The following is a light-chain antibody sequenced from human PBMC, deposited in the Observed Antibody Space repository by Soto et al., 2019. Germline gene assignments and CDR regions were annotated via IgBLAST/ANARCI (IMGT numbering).Light chain of an antibody. CDR1: QSVSNNY. CDR3: QQRSNWTPSLT. V-gene: IGKV3-11*01. Sequence: EIVLTQSPGTLSLSPGERATLACRSSQSVSNNYLAWYQQKPGQAPRLLIYGASNRATGIPARFSGSGSGTDFTLTISSLEPEDFAVYYCQQRSNWTPSLTFGQGTKVDIK. J-gene: IGKJ1*01. CDR2: GAS.